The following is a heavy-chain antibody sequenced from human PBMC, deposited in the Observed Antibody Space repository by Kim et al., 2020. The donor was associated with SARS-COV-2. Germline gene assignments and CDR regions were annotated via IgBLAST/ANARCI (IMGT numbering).Heavy chain of an antibody. CDR3: ARNTFVPTFAAAPDWFGP. Sequence: SETLSLTCTVSGDSIISNSHYWGWIRQPPGKGLEWIGNIYHNGNIAYNPSLKSRVTIVVDTSQNQFSLILSSVTASDTAVYYCARNTFVPTFAAAPDWFGPWGQGTLVTVSS. CDR2: IYHNGNI. J-gene: IGHJ5*02. D-gene: IGHD3-16*01. CDR1: GDSIISNSHY. V-gene: IGHV4-39*01.